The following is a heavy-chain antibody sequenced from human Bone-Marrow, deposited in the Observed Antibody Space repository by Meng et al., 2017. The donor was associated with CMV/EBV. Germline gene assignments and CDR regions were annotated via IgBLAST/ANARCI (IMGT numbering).Heavy chain of an antibody. CDR2: IHYSGTT. D-gene: IGHD7-27*01. CDR1: GDSISSSIYY. Sequence: SETLSLTCTVSGDSISSSIYYWGWIRQPPGKGLEWIASIHYSGTTYYNPSLKSRVTISVDTSKNKFSLKVTSVTAADTAVYYWARDITGDHYCGQGTLVTVSS. V-gene: IGHV4-39*07. CDR3: ARDITGDHY. J-gene: IGHJ4*02.